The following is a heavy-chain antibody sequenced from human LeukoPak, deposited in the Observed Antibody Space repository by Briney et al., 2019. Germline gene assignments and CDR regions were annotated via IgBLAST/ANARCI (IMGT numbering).Heavy chain of an antibody. D-gene: IGHD4-23*01. CDR1: GYTFASDG. V-gene: IGHV1-18*01. CDR3: ARDRFQGNSLITGYYGMDV. J-gene: IGHJ6*02. Sequence: ASVKVSCKASGYTFASDGISWVRQAPGQGLEWIGWISAYNGNTNYAHKLHGRVTMTTDTSTSTAYMELRSLRSDDPAVYYCARDRFQGNSLITGYYGMDVWGQGTTVTVSS. CDR2: ISAYNGNT.